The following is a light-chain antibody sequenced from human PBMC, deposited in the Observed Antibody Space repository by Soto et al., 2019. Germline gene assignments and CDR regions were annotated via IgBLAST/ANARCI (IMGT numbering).Light chain of an antibody. Sequence: DIQMTQAPSTLSASVGDRDTITCRASQSISTWLAWYQQKPGKAPKLLISDASSLKSGVPSRFSGSGSATEFTLTISNLQPDDFATYYCQQYNGYSRTFGQGTSVEIK. V-gene: IGKV1-5*01. CDR2: DAS. CDR1: QSISTW. CDR3: QQYNGYSRT. J-gene: IGKJ1*01.